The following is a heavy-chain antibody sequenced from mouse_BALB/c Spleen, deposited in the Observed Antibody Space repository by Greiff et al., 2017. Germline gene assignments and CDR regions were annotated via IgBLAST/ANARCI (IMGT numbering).Heavy chain of an antibody. CDR2: ISTYYGDA. V-gene: IGHV1S137*01. CDR1: GYTFTDYA. D-gene: IGHD1-2*01. CDR3: ARDGGLLRLRYAMDY. Sequence: VKLVESGAELVRPGVSVKISCKGSGYTFTDYAMHWVKQSHAKSLEWIGVISTYYGDASYNQKFKGKATMTVDKSSSTAYMELARLTSEDSAIYYCARDGGLLRLRYAMDYWGQGTSVTVSS. J-gene: IGHJ4*01.